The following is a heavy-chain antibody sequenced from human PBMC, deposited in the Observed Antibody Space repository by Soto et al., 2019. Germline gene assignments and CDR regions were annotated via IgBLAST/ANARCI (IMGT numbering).Heavy chain of an antibody. CDR3: SRGLPSGSYYYFDY. CDR2: IYYSGST. Sequence: SETLSLTCTVSGGTISSYYWSWIRQPPGKGLEWIGYIYYSGSTNYNPSLKSRVTISVDTSKNQFSLKLSSVTAADTAVYYCSRGLPSGSYYYFDYCGQGTLVPVSS. CDR1: GGTISSYY. V-gene: IGHV4-59*01. D-gene: IGHD1-26*01. J-gene: IGHJ4*02.